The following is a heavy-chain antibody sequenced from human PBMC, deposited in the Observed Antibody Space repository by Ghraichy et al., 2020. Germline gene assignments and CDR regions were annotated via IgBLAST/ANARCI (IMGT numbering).Heavy chain of an antibody. Sequence: GGSLRLSCATSGFSFSGYSMNWVRQAPGKGLEWVSSISSSSSYIYYADSVKGRFTISRDNAKNSLYLQMNSLRAEDTAVYYCARDGAFCGTPTCYQYFDYWGQGTLVTVSS. V-gene: IGHV3-21*01. J-gene: IGHJ4*02. CDR2: ISSSSSYI. D-gene: IGHD2-2*01. CDR1: GFSFSGYS. CDR3: ARDGAFCGTPTCYQYFDY.